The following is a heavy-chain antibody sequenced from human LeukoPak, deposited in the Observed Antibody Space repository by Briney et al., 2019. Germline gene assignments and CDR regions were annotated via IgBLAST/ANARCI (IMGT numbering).Heavy chain of an antibody. D-gene: IGHD3-22*01. Sequence: SETLSLTCTVSGGSITNSYYWAWIRQPPGKGLEWIGSMYYSGSTYYNPSLKSRVTISVDTSKNQFSLKLSSLTATDTAVYYCARQYYYNRAIYSKLDYWGQGTLVTVSS. V-gene: IGHV4-39*01. CDR3: ARQYYYNRAIYSKLDY. CDR2: MYYSGST. J-gene: IGHJ4*02. CDR1: GGSITNSYY.